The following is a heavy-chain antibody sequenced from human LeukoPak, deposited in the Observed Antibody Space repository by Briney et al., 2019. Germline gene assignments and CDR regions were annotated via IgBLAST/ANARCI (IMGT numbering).Heavy chain of an antibody. J-gene: IGHJ4*02. CDR2: INPNSGST. V-gene: IGHV1-46*01. Sequence: GASVKVSCKASGYTFTSYYMHWVRQAPGQGLEWMGIINPNSGSTSYVQKFQGRVTMTRDTSTSTVYMELRSLRSEDTAVYYCAREESLRNFDYWGQGTLVTVSS. D-gene: IGHD5-24*01. CDR3: AREESLRNFDY. CDR1: GYTFTSYY.